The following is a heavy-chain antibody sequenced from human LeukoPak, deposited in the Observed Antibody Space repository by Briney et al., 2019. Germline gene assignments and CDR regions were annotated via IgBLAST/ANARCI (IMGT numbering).Heavy chain of an antibody. D-gene: IGHD1-26*01. J-gene: IGHJ6*03. CDR2: IYSGGSI. V-gene: IGHV3-53*01. CDR3: ARANGELWDDIYYYYMDV. CDR1: GFTVSSNY. Sequence: SGGSLRLPCAASGFTVSSNYMTWVRQPPGRGLEWVSVIYSGGSIYYADSVKGRFTVSRDISENTLYLQMNSLRAEDTAVYYCARANGELWDDIYYYYMDVWGKGTTVTVSS.